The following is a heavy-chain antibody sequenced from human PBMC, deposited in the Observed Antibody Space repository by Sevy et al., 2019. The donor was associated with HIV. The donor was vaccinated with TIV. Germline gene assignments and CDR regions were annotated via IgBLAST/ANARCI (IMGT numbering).Heavy chain of an antibody. J-gene: IGHJ6*02. D-gene: IGHD1-26*01. CDR1: GDSIRNFY. CDR2: SYYRGST. Sequence: SETLSLTCSVSGDSIRNFYRSWIRQPPGKGLEWIGYSYYRGSTNYNPSLKRRVTISVDTSKNQFSLKLRSVTAADTAVYYCARASPEHYYGMDVWGQGTTVTVSS. V-gene: IGHV4-59*01. CDR3: ARASPEHYYGMDV.